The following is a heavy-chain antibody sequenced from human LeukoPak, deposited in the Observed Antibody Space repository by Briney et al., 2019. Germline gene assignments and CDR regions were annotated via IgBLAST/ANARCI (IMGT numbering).Heavy chain of an antibody. D-gene: IGHD2-2*02. J-gene: IGHJ4*02. CDR2: IYYSGST. CDR3: ARDGVSGAYTLDY. CDR1: GGSISSGDYY. Sequence: PSETLSLTCTVSGGSISSGDYYWSWIRQPPGKGLEWIGYIYYSGSTYYNPSLKSRVTISVDTSKNQFSLKLSSVTAADTAVYYCARDGVSGAYTLDYWGQGTLVTVSS. V-gene: IGHV4-30-4*02.